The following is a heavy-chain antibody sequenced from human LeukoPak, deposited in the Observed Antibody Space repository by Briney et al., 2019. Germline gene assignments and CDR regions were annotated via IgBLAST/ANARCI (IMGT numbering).Heavy chain of an antibody. D-gene: IGHD1-1*01. CDR3: ARAFNDAPSALSLDY. V-gene: IGHV4-30-4*01. Sequence: PSETLSLTCTVSGVSISSGDYYWSWIRQPPGKGLEWIGYIYYSGSTYYNPSLKSRVTISVDTSKNQFSLKLSSVTAADTAVYYCARAFNDAPSALSLDYWGQGTLVTVSS. J-gene: IGHJ4*02. CDR1: GVSISSGDYY. CDR2: IYYSGST.